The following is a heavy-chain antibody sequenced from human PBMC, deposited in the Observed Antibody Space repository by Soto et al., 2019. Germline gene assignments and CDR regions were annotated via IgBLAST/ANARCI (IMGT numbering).Heavy chain of an antibody. D-gene: IGHD3-22*01. V-gene: IGHV5-51*01. CDR2: IYPGDSDT. CDR3: ARLVYYDSSGYYPNRPFDY. CDR1: GYSFTSYW. J-gene: IGHJ4*02. Sequence: GESLKISCKGSGYSFTSYWIGWVRQMPGIGLDWLGIIYPGDSDTRYSPSFQGQVTISADKSISTAYLQWSSLKASDTAMYYCARLVYYDSSGYYPNRPFDYWGQGTLVTVSS.